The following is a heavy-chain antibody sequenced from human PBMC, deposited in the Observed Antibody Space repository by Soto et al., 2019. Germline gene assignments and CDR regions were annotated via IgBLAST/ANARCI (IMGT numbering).Heavy chain of an antibody. J-gene: IGHJ6*02. CDR2: IIPIFGTA. V-gene: IGHV1-69*01. D-gene: IGHD6-19*01. CDR1: GGTFSSYA. CDR3: ARDQGSRIAVAGYYYYYGMDV. Sequence: QVQLVQSGAEVQKPGSSVKVSCKASGGTFSSYAISWVRQAPGQGLEWMGGIIPIFGTANYAQKFQGRVTITADESTSTAYMELSSLRSEDTAVYYCARDQGSRIAVAGYYYYYGMDVWGQGTTVTVSS.